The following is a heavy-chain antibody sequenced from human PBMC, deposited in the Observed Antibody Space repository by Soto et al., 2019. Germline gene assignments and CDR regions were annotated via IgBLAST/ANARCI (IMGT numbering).Heavy chain of an antibody. V-gene: IGHV3-23*01. CDR1: GXTFSTYT. CDR2: FGGSGDGT. Sequence: GSLRLSCAASGXTFSTYTMTWVRQAPGKGLEWVSSFGGSGDGTYCADSVKGRFTISRYNSNKTLYLQMNSMRADDTAIYYCAKAREVTLVRISLDQWGQGTLGTVSS. J-gene: IGHJ4*02. CDR3: AKAREVTLVRISLDQ. D-gene: IGHD3-10*01.